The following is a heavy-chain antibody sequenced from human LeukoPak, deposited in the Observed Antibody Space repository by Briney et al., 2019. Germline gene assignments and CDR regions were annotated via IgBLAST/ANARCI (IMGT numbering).Heavy chain of an antibody. CDR1: GFTFSSYG. CDR2: IWYDGSNK. CDR3: ARDRDYGSGLGDL. J-gene: IGHJ2*01. Sequence: GRSLRLSCAASGFTFSSYGMHWVRQAPGKGLEWVAVIWYDGSNKYYADSVKGRFTISRDDSKNTLYLQMNSLRAEDTAVYYCARDRDYGSGLGDLWGRGTLVTVSS. D-gene: IGHD3-10*01. V-gene: IGHV3-33*01.